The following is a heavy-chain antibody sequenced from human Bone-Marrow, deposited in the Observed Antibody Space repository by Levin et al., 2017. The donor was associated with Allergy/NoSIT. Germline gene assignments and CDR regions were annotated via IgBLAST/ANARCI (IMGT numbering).Heavy chain of an antibody. CDR3: ARTSSNWNFDY. J-gene: IGHJ4*02. Sequence: GGSLRLSCAASGFTFSDHYMDWVRQAPGKGLEWVGRIRKKANNYTTEHAASVKGRFTVSRDDSKNSLYLQMNSLKTEDTAVYFCARTSSNWNFDYWGQGTLVTVSS. D-gene: IGHD6-13*01. CDR1: GFTFSDHY. CDR2: IRKKANNYTT. V-gene: IGHV3-72*01.